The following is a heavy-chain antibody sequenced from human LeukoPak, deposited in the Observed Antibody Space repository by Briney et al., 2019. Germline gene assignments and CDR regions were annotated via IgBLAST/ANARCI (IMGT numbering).Heavy chain of an antibody. J-gene: IGHJ4*02. CDR3: ARDGEGHGDYADY. CDR1: GFTFSSYA. V-gene: IGHV3-30-3*01. CDR2: ISYDGSNK. Sequence: PGGSLRLSCAASGFTFSSYAMSWVRQAPGKGLEWVAVISYDGSNKYYADSVKGRFTISRDNSKNTLYLQMNSLRAEDTAVYYCARDGEGHGDYADYWGQGTLVTVSS. D-gene: IGHD4-17*01.